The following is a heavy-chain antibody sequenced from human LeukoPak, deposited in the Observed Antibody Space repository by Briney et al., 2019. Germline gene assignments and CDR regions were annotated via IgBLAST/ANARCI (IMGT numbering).Heavy chain of an antibody. CDR3: ARDFEQQCWGGSVCYSSARTRDFDY. Sequence: ASVKVSCEASGYTFTGYYMHWVRQAPGQGLEWMGRINPNSGGTNYAQKFQGRVTMTRDTSISTAYKELSRLRPDETAVYYCARDFEQQCWGGSVCYSSARTRDFDYWGQGTLVTVSS. D-gene: IGHD2-21*02. CDR1: GYTFTGYY. CDR2: INPNSGGT. V-gene: IGHV1-2*06. J-gene: IGHJ4*02.